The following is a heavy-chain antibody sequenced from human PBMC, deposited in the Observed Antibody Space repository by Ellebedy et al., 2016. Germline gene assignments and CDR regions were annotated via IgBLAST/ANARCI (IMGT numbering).Heavy chain of an antibody. CDR1: GASFRGYY. D-gene: IGHD2-21*01. CDR3: ARGLFDHRMAFDI. Sequence: SETLSLTCAVYGASFRGYYWSWIRQPPGEGLEWIGEINHSGRFNYNPSLKSRVTISVDTSKNQFSVNLSSVTAADTAVYYCARGLFDHRMAFDIWGQGTMVTVSS. V-gene: IGHV4-34*01. CDR2: INHSGRF. J-gene: IGHJ3*02.